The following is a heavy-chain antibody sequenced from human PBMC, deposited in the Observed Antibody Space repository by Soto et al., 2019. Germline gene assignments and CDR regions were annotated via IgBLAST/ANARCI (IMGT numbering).Heavy chain of an antibody. V-gene: IGHV4-31*03. Sequence: SSETLSLTCSVSGGSISSGGYYWSWIRQHPGKGLEWIGYIYYSGSTYYNPSLKSRVTISVDTSKNQFSLKLSSVTAADTAVYYCARDVVRGFYGMDVWGQGTTVTVSS. J-gene: IGHJ6*02. CDR1: GGSISSGGYY. CDR2: IYYSGST. D-gene: IGHD3-10*01. CDR3: ARDVVRGFYGMDV.